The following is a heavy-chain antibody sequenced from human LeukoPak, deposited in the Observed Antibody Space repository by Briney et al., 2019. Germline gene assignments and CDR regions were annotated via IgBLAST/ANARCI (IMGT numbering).Heavy chain of an antibody. V-gene: IGHV4-59*12. CDR1: GGSISSCY. D-gene: IGHD3-10*01. J-gene: IGHJ4*02. CDR3: ARQGNGSGSETFDY. CDR2: IYYSGST. Sequence: PSETLSLTCTVSGGSISSCYWSWIRQPPGKGLEWIGYIYYSGSTNYNPSLKSRVTISVDTSKNQFSLKLSSVTAADTAVYYCARQGNGSGSETFDYWGQGTLVTVSS.